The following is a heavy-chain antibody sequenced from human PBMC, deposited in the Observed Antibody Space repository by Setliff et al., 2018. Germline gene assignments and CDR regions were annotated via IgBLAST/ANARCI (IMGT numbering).Heavy chain of an antibody. D-gene: IGHD5-18*01. CDR2: IYTSGST. J-gene: IGHJ6*02. CDR3: ARGRGYSYGSTFHYYYGMDV. CDR1: GGSISSGSYY. Sequence: SETLSLTCTLSGGSISSGSYYWSWIRQPAGKGLEWIGRIYTSGSTNYNPSLKSRVTISVDTSKNQFSLKLSSVTAADTAVYYCARGRGYSYGSTFHYYYGMDVWGQGTTVTAP. V-gene: IGHV4-61*02.